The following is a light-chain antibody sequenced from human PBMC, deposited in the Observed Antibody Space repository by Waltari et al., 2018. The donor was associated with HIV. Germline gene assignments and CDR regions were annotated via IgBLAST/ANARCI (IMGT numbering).Light chain of an antibody. V-gene: IGLV1-47*01. CDR2: GSN. Sequence: QSVLTQPPSASGTPGQRVTISCSGSSSNIGSSYIYWYQQLPGTAPKLLIHGSNQRPSGVPDRFSGSKSGTSASLTISGLRSEDEADYYCAAWDDSLSGRVFGGGTKLTVL. CDR3: AAWDDSLSGRV. J-gene: IGLJ3*02. CDR1: SSNIGSSY.